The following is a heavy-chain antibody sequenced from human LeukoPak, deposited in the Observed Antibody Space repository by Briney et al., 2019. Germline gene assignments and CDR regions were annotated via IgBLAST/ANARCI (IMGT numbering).Heavy chain of an antibody. V-gene: IGHV5-51*01. J-gene: IGHJ3*02. CDR2: IYLGDSEI. Sequence: GESLKISCNGSGHSFSPYWIGWVRQMPGKGLEWMGIIYLGDSEIRYSPSFQGQVTISGDKSISTAYLQWSSLKASDTAMYYCARREMNDAFDIWGQGTMVTVSS. CDR1: GHSFSPYW. CDR3: ARREMNDAFDI.